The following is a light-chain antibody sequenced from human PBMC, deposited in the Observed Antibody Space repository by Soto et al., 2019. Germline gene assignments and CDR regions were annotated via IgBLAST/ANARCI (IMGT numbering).Light chain of an antibody. CDR3: QQYNSMLS. J-gene: IGKJ4*01. V-gene: IGKV1-33*01. CDR2: DAS. CDR1: HDVSRN. Sequence: DIQMTQSPSSLSASVGDRVTIACQSSHDVSRNLNWFQQKPGEAPKLLIYDASNLARGVPSPFSASGSGTDFTFNISSLQPEEVATYYCQQYNSMLSFGGGT.